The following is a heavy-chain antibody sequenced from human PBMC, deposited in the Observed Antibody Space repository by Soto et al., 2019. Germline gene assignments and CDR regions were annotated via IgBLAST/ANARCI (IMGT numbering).Heavy chain of an antibody. V-gene: IGHV4-34*01. D-gene: IGHD4-4*01. CDR3: ARGATVTTFGQKCYYYYYGMDV. J-gene: IGHJ6*02. Sequence: PSETLSLTCAVYGGSFSGYYWSWIRQPPGKGLEWIGEINHSGSTNYNPSLKRRVTISVDTSKNQFSLKLSSVTAADTAVYYCARGATVTTFGQKCYYYYYGMDVWGQGTTVTVSS. CDR1: GGSFSGYY. CDR2: INHSGST.